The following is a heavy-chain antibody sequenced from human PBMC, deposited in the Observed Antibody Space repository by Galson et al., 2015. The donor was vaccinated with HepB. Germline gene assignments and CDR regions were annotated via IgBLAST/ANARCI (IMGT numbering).Heavy chain of an antibody. CDR2: ISYDGSNK. CDR1: GFTFSSYA. Sequence: SLRLSCAASGFTFSSYAMHWVRQAPGKGLEWVAVISYDGSNKYYADSVKGRFTISRDNSKNTLYLQMNSLRAEDTAVYYCARGSSSSWYGDYYYGMDVWGQGTTVTVSS. D-gene: IGHD6-13*01. CDR3: ARGSSSSWYGDYYYGMDV. V-gene: IGHV3-30*04. J-gene: IGHJ6*02.